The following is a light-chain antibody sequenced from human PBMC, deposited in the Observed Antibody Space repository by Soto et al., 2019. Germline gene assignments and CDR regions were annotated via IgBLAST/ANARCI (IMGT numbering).Light chain of an antibody. CDR1: QSVSSY. J-gene: IGKJ4*01. CDR3: QQRSNWPPVT. Sequence: EIVLTQSPATLSLCPGERATLSCRASQSVSSYLAWYQQKPGQAPRLLIYDASNRATGIPARFSGSGSGTDFTLTISSLEPEDFAVYYCQQRSNWPPVTFGGGTKVEIK. V-gene: IGKV3-11*01. CDR2: DAS.